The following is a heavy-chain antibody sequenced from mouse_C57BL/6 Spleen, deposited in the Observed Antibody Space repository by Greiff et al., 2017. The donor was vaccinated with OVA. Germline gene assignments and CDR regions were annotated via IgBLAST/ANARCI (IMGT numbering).Heavy chain of an antibody. CDR1: GYTFTEYT. V-gene: IGHV1-62-2*01. CDR3: ARHDPNYYGSSYGYFDV. D-gene: IGHD1-1*01. J-gene: IGHJ1*03. Sequence: VKLQESGAELVKPGASVKLSCKASGYTFTEYTIHWVKRRSGQGLEWIGWFYPGSGSIKYNEKFKDKATLTADKSSSAVYMELSRLTSEDSAVYFCARHDPNYYGSSYGYFDVWGTGTTVTVSS. CDR2: FYPGSGSI.